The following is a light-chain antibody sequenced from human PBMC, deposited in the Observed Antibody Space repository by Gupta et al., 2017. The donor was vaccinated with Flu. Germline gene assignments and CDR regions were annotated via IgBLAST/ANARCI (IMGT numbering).Light chain of an antibody. Sequence: EIVMTQSPATLSVSPGERATLSCRASQSVSSNLAWHQQVPGEAPRLLIYGASTRSTGLPAMISSSGSGADITLTISMRPSEDFAVYCCQQDNNWPRTFGEGTKVEIK. CDR1: QSVSSN. J-gene: IGKJ1*01. V-gene: IGKV3-15*01. CDR2: GAS. CDR3: QQDNNWPRT.